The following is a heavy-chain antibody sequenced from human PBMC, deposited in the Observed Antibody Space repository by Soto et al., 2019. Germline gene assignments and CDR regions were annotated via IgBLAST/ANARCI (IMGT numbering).Heavy chain of an antibody. CDR2: IWYDGSNK. J-gene: IGHJ4*02. V-gene: IGHV3-33*01. D-gene: IGHD5-12*01. CDR1: GFTFSSYG. Sequence: VGSLRLSCAASGFTFSSYGMHWVRQAPGKGLEWVAVIWYDGSNKYYADSVKGRFTISRDNSKNTLYLQMNSLRAEDTALYYCARGSGYEEDLDYYFDYWGQGTLVTVSS. CDR3: ARGSGYEEDLDYYFDY.